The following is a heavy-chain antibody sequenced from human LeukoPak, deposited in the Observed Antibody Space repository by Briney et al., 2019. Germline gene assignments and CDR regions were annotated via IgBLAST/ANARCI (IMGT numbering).Heavy chain of an antibody. V-gene: IGHV1-58*02. CDR2: IIVGSGRT. D-gene: IGHD5-18*01. CDR1: GFTFSNSA. CDR3: ARSKDVDTAMVFDY. Sequence: SVKVSCKASGFTFSNSAIQWVRQARGQRLEWIGWIIVGSGRTHYSQNLQERLTITRDMSTNTAYMELSSLRSEDTAVYYCARSKDVDTAMVFDYWGQGTLVTVSS. J-gene: IGHJ4*02.